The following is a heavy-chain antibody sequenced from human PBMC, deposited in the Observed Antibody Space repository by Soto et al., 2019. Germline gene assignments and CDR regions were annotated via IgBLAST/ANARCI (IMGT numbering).Heavy chain of an antibody. J-gene: IGHJ4*02. CDR3: ARGGRGLQWEVSD. CDR2: INHTGTT. V-gene: IGHV4-34*01. CDR1: GGSFSGYY. Sequence: SDTVSLTCAVNGGSFSGYYWTCIRQTPGKGLEWIGEINHTGTTNYNPSLQSQVTISVDTSKNQFSLRVTSVTAADSAVYFCARGGRGLQWEVSDWGPGTLVTVPS. D-gene: IGHD1-26*01.